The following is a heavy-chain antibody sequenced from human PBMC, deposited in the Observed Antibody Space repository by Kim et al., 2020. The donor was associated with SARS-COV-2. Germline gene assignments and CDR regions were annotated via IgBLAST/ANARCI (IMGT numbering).Heavy chain of an antibody. CDR1: GFTFSTYT. V-gene: IGHV3-64D*09. J-gene: IGHJ4*02. D-gene: IGHD6-13*01. Sequence: GGSLRLSCSASGFTFSTYTMHWVRQAPGKGLEYVSAISSNGGSTYYADSVKGRFTISRDNSKNTLYLQMSSLRAEDTAVYYCVKFGGQELWYWGQGTLVTVSS. CDR3: VKFGGQELWY. CDR2: ISSNGGST.